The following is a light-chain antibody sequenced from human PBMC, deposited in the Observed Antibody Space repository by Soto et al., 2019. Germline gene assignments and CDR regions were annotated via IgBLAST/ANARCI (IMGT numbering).Light chain of an antibody. J-gene: IGLJ1*01. Sequence: QSALTQPASVSGSPGQSITISCIGTSSDVGAYDLVSWYQQLPGKAPKLMIYEVTSRPSGVSNRFSGSKSGNTASLTISGLQPEDEADYYCSSYTTSSTVVFGTGTKLTVL. CDR2: EVT. V-gene: IGLV2-14*02. CDR3: SSYTTSSTVV. CDR1: SSDVGAYDL.